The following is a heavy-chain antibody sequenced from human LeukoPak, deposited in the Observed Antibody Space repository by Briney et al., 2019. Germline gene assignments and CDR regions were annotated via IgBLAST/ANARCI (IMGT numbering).Heavy chain of an antibody. Sequence: SETLSLTCTVSDDSINNFYWSWIRQPAGKGLEWIGRIYSSGYTNYHPSLKSRVTMSVDTSKNQFSLRLISLTAADTAVYYCARGTSKAWYDWFDLWGQGALVTVSS. J-gene: IGHJ5*02. CDR3: ARGTSKAWYDWFDL. D-gene: IGHD6-13*01. CDR2: IYSSGYT. CDR1: DDSINNFY. V-gene: IGHV4-4*07.